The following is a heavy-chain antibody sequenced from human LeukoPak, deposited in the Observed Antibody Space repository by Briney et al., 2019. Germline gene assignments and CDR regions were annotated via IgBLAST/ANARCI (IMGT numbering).Heavy chain of an antibody. V-gene: IGHV3-21*01. Sequence: PGGSLRLSCAASGFTFSSYSMNWVRQAPGKGLEWVSSISSSSYIYYADSVKGRFTISRDNAKNSLYLQMNSLRAEDTAVYYCARGTVTTGNWFDPWGQGTLVTVSS. CDR3: ARGTVTTGNWFDP. J-gene: IGHJ5*02. D-gene: IGHD4-17*01. CDR1: GFTFSSYS. CDR2: ISSSSYI.